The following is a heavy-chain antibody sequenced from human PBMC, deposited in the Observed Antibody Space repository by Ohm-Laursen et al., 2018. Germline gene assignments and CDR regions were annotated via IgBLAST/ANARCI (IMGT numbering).Heavy chain of an antibody. V-gene: IGHV4-59*01. CDR2: IYYSGST. CDR3: AREDGYSGFDY. CDR1: GGSISSYY. Sequence: PSQTLSLTCTVSGGSISSYYWSWIRQPPGKGLEWIGYIYYSGSTNYNPSLKSRVTISVDTSKNQFSLKLSSVTAADTAVYYCAREDGYSGFDYWGQGTLVTVSS. D-gene: IGHD5-24*01. J-gene: IGHJ4*02.